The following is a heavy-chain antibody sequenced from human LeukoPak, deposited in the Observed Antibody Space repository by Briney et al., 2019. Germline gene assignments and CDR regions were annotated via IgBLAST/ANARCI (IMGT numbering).Heavy chain of an antibody. CDR3: ARGWNYHIM. CDR2: ISWNSGSI. Sequence: GGSLRLSCAASGFTFDDYAMHWVRQAPGKGLEWVSGISWNSGSIGYADSVKGRFTISRDNAKNSLYLQMNSLRVEDTAVYYCARGWNYHIMWGQGTLVTVSS. D-gene: IGHD1-7*01. V-gene: IGHV3-9*01. CDR1: GFTFDDYA. J-gene: IGHJ4*02.